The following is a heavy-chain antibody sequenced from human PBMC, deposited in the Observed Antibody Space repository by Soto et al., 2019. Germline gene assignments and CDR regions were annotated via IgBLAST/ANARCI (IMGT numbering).Heavy chain of an antibody. Sequence: GSLRVSCAASGFTFSSYTMNWGRQAPGKGLEWVSSISSSGTYIYYADSLKGRFTISRDNANNSLYLQMNSLRAEDTAVYYCARWVTMVRGVNDAFDIWGQGTMVTVSS. CDR2: ISSSGTYI. J-gene: IGHJ3*02. D-gene: IGHD3-10*01. CDR3: ARWVTMVRGVNDAFDI. V-gene: IGHV3-21*01. CDR1: GFTFSSYT.